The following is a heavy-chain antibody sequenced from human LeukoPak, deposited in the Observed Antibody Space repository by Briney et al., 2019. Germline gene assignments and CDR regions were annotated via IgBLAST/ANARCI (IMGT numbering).Heavy chain of an antibody. J-gene: IGHJ4*02. D-gene: IGHD2-15*01. CDR3: ARGVVAATSYYFDY. Sequence: SETLSLTCTVSGGSISSYYWSWIRQPAGKGLEWIGRIYTSGSTNYNPSLKSRVTISVDTSKNQFSLKLSSVTAADTAVYYCARGVVAATSYYFDYWGQGTLVTVSS. CDR1: GGSISSYY. CDR2: IYTSGST. V-gene: IGHV4-4*07.